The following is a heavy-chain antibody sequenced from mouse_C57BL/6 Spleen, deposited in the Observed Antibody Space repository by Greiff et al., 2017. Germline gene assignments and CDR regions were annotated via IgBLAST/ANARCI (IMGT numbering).Heavy chain of an antibody. CDR1: GYAFSSSW. CDR2: IYPGDGDT. D-gene: IGHD1-1*01. J-gene: IGHJ1*03. Sequence: QVQLQQSGPELVKPGASVKISCKASGYAFSSSWMNWVKQRPGKGLERIGRIYPGDGDTNYNGKFKGKATLTADKSSSTAYMQLSSLTSEDSAVYFCARSDYYGSYWYFDVWGTGTTVTVSS. V-gene: IGHV1-82*01. CDR3: ARSDYYGSYWYFDV.